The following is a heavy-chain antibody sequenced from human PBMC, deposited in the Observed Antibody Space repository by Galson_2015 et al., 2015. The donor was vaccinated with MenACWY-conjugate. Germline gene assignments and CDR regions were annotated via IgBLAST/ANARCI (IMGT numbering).Heavy chain of an antibody. D-gene: IGHD1-26*01. CDR2: INSDGSST. J-gene: IGHJ4*02. CDR3: ARGGRSYAADF. V-gene: IGHV3-74*01. CDR1: GFTFSSYW. Sequence: SLRLSCAASGFTFSSYWMHWVRQAPGKGLVWVSRINSDGSSTIYADSVKGRFTISRDNAESTLYLQMNSLRAEDTSLYYCARGGRSYAADFWGQGTLVTVSS.